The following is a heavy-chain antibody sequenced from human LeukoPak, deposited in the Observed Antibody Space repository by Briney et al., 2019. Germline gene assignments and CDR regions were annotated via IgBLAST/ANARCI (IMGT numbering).Heavy chain of an antibody. D-gene: IGHD5-24*01. CDR1: GFTFSSYS. CDR2: ISSSSSYI. J-gene: IGHJ5*02. CDR3: ARDNGDGYNPGWFDP. Sequence: GGSLRLSCAASGFTFSSYSMNWVRQAPGKGLEWVSSISSSSSYIYYADSVKGRFTISRDNAKNSLYLQMNSLRAEDTAVYYCARDNGDGYNPGWFDPWGQGTLVTVSS. V-gene: IGHV3-21*01.